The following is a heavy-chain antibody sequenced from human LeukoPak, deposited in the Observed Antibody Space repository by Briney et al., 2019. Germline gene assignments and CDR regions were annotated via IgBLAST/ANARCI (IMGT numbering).Heavy chain of an antibody. V-gene: IGHV4-59*11. CDR1: DDSFSSHY. J-gene: IGHJ3*02. CDR3: ARDLVTVTKGFDI. CDR2: ISYIGST. D-gene: IGHD4-17*01. Sequence: SETLSLTCAVSDDSFSSHYWTWIRQPPGRGLEWIGYISYIGSTNYNPSLKSRVTISIDTSKNQFSLKLTSVTAADTAVYYCARDLVTVTKGFDIWGQGTMVSVSS.